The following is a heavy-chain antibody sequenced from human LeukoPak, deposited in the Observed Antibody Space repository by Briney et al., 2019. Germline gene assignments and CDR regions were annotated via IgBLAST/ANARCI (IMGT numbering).Heavy chain of an antibody. CDR1: GYSFTSYW. V-gene: IGHV5-51*01. D-gene: IGHD2-2*01. Sequence: GESLKISCKGSGYSFTSYWIGWVRQMPGKGLEWMGIIYPGDSDTRYSPSFQGQVTISADKSISTAYLQWSSLKASDTAMYYCARRGYCSSTSCYWGSHYYYGMDVWGQGTTVTVSS. CDR3: ARRGYCSSTSCYWGSHYYYGMDV. J-gene: IGHJ6*02. CDR2: IYPGDSDT.